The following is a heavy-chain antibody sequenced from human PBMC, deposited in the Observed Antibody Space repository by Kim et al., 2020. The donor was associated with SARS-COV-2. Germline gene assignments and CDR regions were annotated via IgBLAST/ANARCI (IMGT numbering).Heavy chain of an antibody. CDR3: ARTYYYDSSGYYGDY. J-gene: IGHJ4*02. D-gene: IGHD3-22*01. V-gene: IGHV1-69*01. Sequence: QKFQGRVTITADESTSTAYMELSSLRSEDTAVYYCARTYYYDSSGYYGDYWGQGTLVTVSS.